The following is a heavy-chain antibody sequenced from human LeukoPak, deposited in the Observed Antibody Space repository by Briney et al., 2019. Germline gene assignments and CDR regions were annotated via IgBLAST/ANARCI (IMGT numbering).Heavy chain of an antibody. J-gene: IGHJ4*02. CDR1: GFTFSSYS. CDR2: SSSSSSYI. Sequence: GGSLRLSCAASGFTFSSYSMNWVRQAPGKGLEWVSSSSSSSSYIYYADSVKGRFTISRDNAKNSLYLQMNSLRAEDTAVYYCAREPDAIDSSGWYDYWGQGTLVTVSS. CDR3: AREPDAIDSSGWYDY. D-gene: IGHD6-19*01. V-gene: IGHV3-21*01.